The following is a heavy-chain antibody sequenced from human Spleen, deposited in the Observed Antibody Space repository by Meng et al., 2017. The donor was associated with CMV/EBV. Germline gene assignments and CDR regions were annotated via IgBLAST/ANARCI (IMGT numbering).Heavy chain of an antibody. J-gene: IGHJ4*02. CDR2: IYHSGST. Sequence: CGGSISGTNWWSWVRQPPGKGLEWIGDIYHSGSTNYNPFLKSRVTISVDKSKNQFSLKLSPVTAADTAVYYCARGDSSSSSSYFDYWGQGTLVTVSS. D-gene: IGHD6-6*01. V-gene: IGHV4-4*02. CDR3: ARGDSSSSSSYFDY. CDR1: GGSISGTNW.